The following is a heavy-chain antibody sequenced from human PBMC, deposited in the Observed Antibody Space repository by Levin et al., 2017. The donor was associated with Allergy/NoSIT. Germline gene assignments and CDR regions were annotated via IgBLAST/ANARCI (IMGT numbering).Heavy chain of an antibody. D-gene: IGHD4-17*01. CDR1: GFSFSGYS. CDR3: ARDLTVSDAFDL. J-gene: IGHJ3*01. Sequence: PGGSLRLSCAASGFSFSGYSMNWVRQAPGEGLEWVSSITSTSSYIYYADSVKGRFTISRDNAKNSLYLQMNSLRAEDSAVYYCARDLTVSDAFDLWGQGTMVTVSS. V-gene: IGHV3-21*06. CDR2: ITSTSSYI.